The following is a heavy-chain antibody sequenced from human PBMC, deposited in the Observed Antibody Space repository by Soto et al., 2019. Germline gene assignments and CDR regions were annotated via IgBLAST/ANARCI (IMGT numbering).Heavy chain of an antibody. Sequence: QVQLVESGGGVVQPGRSLRLSCAASGFTFSSYAMHWVRQAPGKGLEWVAVISYDGSNKYYADSVKGRFTISRDNSKNTLYLQMNSLRAEDTAVYYCARDPAEPDYYDSSGDWGQGTLVTVSS. D-gene: IGHD3-22*01. V-gene: IGHV3-30-3*01. J-gene: IGHJ4*02. CDR2: ISYDGSNK. CDR1: GFTFSSYA. CDR3: ARDPAEPDYYDSSGD.